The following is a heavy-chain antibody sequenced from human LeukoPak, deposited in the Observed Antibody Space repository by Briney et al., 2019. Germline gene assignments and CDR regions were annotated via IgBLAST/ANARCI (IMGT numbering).Heavy chain of an antibody. J-gene: IGHJ4*02. D-gene: IGHD1-26*01. Sequence: ASVKVSCKASGYTFTGYYMHWVRQAPGQGLEWMGWINPNSGATNYAQKLQGRVTMTTDTSTGTAYMELRSLRSDDTAVYYCARSGRGTYYYFDYWGQGTLVTVSS. CDR1: GYTFTGYY. CDR3: ARSGRGTYYYFDY. CDR2: INPNSGAT. V-gene: IGHV1-2*02.